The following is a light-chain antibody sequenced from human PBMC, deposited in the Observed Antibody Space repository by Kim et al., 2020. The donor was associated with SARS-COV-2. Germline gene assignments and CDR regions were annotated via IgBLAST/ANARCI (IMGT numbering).Light chain of an antibody. CDR3: QAWDSHAVI. Sequence: SVSPGQTARIPCPGNNLGDKYVCLYQQKPGQSPVLFIYQDTVRPSGIPERFSGSSSENTATLTIGGTQAVDEADYYCQAWDSHAVIFGGGTKLTVL. J-gene: IGLJ2*01. V-gene: IGLV3-1*01. CDR1: NLGDKY. CDR2: QDT.